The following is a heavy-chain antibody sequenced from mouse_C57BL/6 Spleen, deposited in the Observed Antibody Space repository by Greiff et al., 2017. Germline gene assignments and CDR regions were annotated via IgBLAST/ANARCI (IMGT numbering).Heavy chain of an antibody. CDR1: GYAFTNYL. Sequence: VQLQQSGAELVRPGTSVKVSCKASGYAFTNYLIEWVKQRPGQGLEWIGVINPGSGGTNYNEKFKGKATLTADKSSSTAYMQLSSLTSEDSAVXFCAREETVVAFDYWGQGTTLTVSS. D-gene: IGHD1-1*01. CDR3: AREETVVAFDY. V-gene: IGHV1-54*01. CDR2: INPGSGGT. J-gene: IGHJ2*01.